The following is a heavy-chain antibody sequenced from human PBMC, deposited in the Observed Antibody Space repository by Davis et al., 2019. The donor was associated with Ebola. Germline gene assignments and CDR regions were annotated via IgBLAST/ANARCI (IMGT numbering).Heavy chain of an antibody. CDR2: INHSGST. V-gene: IGHV4-34*01. J-gene: IGHJ6*02. Sequence: SETLSLTCAVYGGSFSGYYWSWIRQPPGKGLEWIGEINHSGSTNYNPSLKSRVTISVDTSKNQFSLKLSSVTAADTAVYYCAKDQVGYSYDFGMDVWGQGTTVTVSS. CDR3: AKDQVGYSYDFGMDV. D-gene: IGHD5-18*01. CDR1: GGSFSGYY.